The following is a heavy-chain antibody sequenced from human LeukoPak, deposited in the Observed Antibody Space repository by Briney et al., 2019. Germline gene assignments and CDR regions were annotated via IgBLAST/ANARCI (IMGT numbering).Heavy chain of an antibody. CDR1: GFTFSNAW. CDR2: ISSSSSYI. CDR3: AKSNKRGVIVPPYFDY. Sequence: PGGSLRPSCAASGFTFSNAWMNWVRQAPGKGLEWVSSISSSSSYIYYADSVKGRFTISRDNAKNSLYLQMNSLRAEDTAVYYCAKSNKRGVIVPPYFDYWGQGTLVTVSS. D-gene: IGHD3-16*02. V-gene: IGHV3-21*01. J-gene: IGHJ4*02.